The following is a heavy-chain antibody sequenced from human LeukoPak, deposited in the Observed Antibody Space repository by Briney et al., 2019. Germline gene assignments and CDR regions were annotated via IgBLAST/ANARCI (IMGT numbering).Heavy chain of an antibody. CDR3: AKDTRTISCLHY. Sequence: GGSLRLSCAASGFTLSSYGVHWVRQAPGKGLEWVAFIRLDGSNENYADSVKGRFTISRDNSKNTLYLQMNSLRAEDTAVYYCAKDTRTISCLHYWGQGTLVTVSS. CDR1: GFTLSSYG. D-gene: IGHD3-3*01. V-gene: IGHV3-30*02. CDR2: IRLDGSNE. J-gene: IGHJ4*02.